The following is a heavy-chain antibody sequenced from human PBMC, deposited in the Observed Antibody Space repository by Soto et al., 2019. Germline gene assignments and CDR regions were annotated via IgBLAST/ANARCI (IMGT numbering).Heavy chain of an antibody. Sequence: GGSLRLSCAASGFTFSSYEMNWVRQAPGKGLEWVGRIKSKTDGGTTDYAAPVKGRFTISRDDSKNTLYLQMNSLKTEDTAVYYCTTEEYDTSGPVVFAYWGQGTLVTVSS. CDR3: TTEEYDTSGPVVFAY. CDR2: IKSKTDGGTT. V-gene: IGHV3-15*01. D-gene: IGHD3-22*01. J-gene: IGHJ4*02. CDR1: GFTFSSYE.